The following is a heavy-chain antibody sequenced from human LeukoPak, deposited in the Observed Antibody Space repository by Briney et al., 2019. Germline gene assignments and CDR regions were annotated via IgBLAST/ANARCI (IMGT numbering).Heavy chain of an antibody. Sequence: SETLSLTCTVSGGSISSGSYYWSWIRQPAGKGLEWIGRIYTSGSTNYNPSLKSRVTISVDTSKNQFSLKLSSVTAADTAVYYCARVVPLQLSGVSWFDPWGQGTLVTVSS. CDR1: GGSISSGSYY. V-gene: IGHV4-61*02. D-gene: IGHD3-10*02. J-gene: IGHJ5*02. CDR2: IYTSGST. CDR3: ARVVPLQLSGVSWFDP.